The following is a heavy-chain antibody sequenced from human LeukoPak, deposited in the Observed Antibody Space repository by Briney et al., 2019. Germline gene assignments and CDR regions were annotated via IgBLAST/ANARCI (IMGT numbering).Heavy chain of an antibody. CDR2: IYYSGST. CDR3: ARGDDYGYYEYYFDY. V-gene: IGHV4-59*01. J-gene: IGHJ4*02. CDR1: GGSISSYY. D-gene: IGHD4-17*01. Sequence: PSETLSLTCTVSGGSISSYYWSWIRQPPGKGLEWIGYIYYSGSTNYNPSLKSRVTISVDTSKNQFSLKLSSVTAADTAVYYCARGDDYGYYEYYFDYWGQGTLVTVSS.